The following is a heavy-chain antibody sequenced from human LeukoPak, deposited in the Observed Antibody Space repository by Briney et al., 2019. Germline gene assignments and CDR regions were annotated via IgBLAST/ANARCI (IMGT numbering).Heavy chain of an antibody. D-gene: IGHD3-22*01. V-gene: IGHV3-23*01. J-gene: IGHJ6*02. CDR2: ISGSGGST. CDR3: AKDGSRRYYYDSSGYSPPYYYYGMDV. CDR1: GFTFSSYA. Sequence: GGSLRLSGAASGFTFSSYAMSWVRPAPGKGLEWVSAISGSGGSTYYADSVKGRFTISRDNSKNTLYLQMNSLRAEDTAVYYCAKDGSRRYYYDSSGYSPPYYYYGMDVWGQGTTVTVSS.